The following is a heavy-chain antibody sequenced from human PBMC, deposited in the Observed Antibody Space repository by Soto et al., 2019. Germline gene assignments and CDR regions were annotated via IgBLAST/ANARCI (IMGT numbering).Heavy chain of an antibody. CDR1: GGTFSSHS. D-gene: IGHD4-17*01. V-gene: IGHV1-69*01. J-gene: IGHJ4*02. CDR3: AREVGYGDFSAALLD. Sequence: VQLMQSGAEVKQPGSSVKVSCKASGGTFSSHSINWVRQATGQGLEWMGGIITLFGTANYAQNFQGRVTITADQSTSTAYMELNSLRSEYTAVYYCAREVGYGDFSAALLDWGQGTLVTVSS. CDR2: IITLFGTA.